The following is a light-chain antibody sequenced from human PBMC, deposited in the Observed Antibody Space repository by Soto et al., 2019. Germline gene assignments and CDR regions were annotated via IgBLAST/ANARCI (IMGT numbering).Light chain of an antibody. CDR1: QGIRSW. CDR3: QQSYSAPWT. CDR2: AAS. V-gene: IGKV1-12*01. J-gene: IGKJ1*01. Sequence: DIRMTQSPSSVPASVGDRVTITCRASQGIRSWLAWYQQKPGKAPNLLIYAASSLQSGIPSRFSGSGSETDFTLTISSLQPEDFATYYCQQSYSAPWTFGQGTKV.